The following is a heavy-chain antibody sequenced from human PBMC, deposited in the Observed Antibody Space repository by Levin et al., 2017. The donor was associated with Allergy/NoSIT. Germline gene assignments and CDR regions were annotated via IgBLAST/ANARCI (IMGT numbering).Heavy chain of an antibody. Sequence: AGGSLRLSCAASGFSFSDYPMTWVRQGQGKGLEWVASTSYDGSNKNYADSVKGRFTISRANSKDTLYLQMSSLRSEDTGVYYCARAVSGSYFDYWGQGTLVTVSS. CDR3: ARAVSGSYFDY. CDR1: GFSFSDYP. V-gene: IGHV3-30-3*01. J-gene: IGHJ4*02. CDR2: TSYDGSNK. D-gene: IGHD3-10*01.